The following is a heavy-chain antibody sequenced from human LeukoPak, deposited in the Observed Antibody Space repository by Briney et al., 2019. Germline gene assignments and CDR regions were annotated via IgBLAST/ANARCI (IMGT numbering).Heavy chain of an antibody. CDR2: IIPIFGTA. J-gene: IGHJ4*02. D-gene: IGHD1-7*01. CDR1: GGTFSSYA. CDR3: ARWLSEENWNYEDY. Sequence: SVKVSCKASGGTFSSYAISWVRQAPGQGLEWMGGIIPIFGTANYAQKFQGRVTITADKSTSTAYMELSSLRSEDTAVYYCARWLSEENWNYEDYWGQGTLVTVSS. V-gene: IGHV1-69*06.